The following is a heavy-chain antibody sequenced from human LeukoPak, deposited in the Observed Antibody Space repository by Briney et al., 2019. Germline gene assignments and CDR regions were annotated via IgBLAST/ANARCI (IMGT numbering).Heavy chain of an antibody. D-gene: IGHD6-6*01. V-gene: IGHV3-30*18. CDR3: AKDYSSSPYYYYYGMDV. J-gene: IGHJ6*02. CDR2: ISYDGSNK. Sequence: GGSLRLSCAASGFTFSSYGMHWVRQAPGKGLEWVAVISYDGSNKYYADSVKGRFTISRDNSKNTLYLQMNSLRAEDTAVYYCAKDYSSSPYYYYYGMDVWGQGTLVTVSS. CDR1: GFTFSSYG.